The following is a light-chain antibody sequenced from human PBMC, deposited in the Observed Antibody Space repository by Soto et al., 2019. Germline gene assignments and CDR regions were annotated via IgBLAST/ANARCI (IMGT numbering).Light chain of an antibody. CDR2: EVS. Sequence: QSALTQPASVSGSPGQSITISCTGTSSDVGGYNYVSWYQQHPGKAPKLMIYEVSNRPSGVSNRFSGSKSGNTASLTISGLQADDEADYFCSSYSSSNTPWVFGGGTKLTVL. CDR3: SSYSSSNTPWV. J-gene: IGLJ3*02. CDR1: SSDVGGYNY. V-gene: IGLV2-14*01.